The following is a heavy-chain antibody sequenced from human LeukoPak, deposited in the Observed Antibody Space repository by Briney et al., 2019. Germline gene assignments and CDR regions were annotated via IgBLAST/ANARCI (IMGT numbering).Heavy chain of an antibody. CDR2: IYPGGSDT. CDR1: GYSFTNYW. Sequence: GESLKISCKGSGYSFTNYWIGWVRQMPGKGLEWMGIIYPGGSDTRYSPSFQGQVTISADKSITTAYLQWSSLKASDTAMYYCARVKGYTYGYYYYGMDVWGQGTTVTVSS. V-gene: IGHV5-51*01. J-gene: IGHJ6*02. CDR3: ARVKGYTYGYYYYGMDV. D-gene: IGHD5-18*01.